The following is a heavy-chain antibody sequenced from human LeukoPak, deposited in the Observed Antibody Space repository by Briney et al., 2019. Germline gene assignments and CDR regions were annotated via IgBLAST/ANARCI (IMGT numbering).Heavy chain of an antibody. CDR1: GFTFDDYA. J-gene: IGHJ4*02. CDR2: ISWNSGSI. V-gene: IGHV3-9*01. CDR3: APKLGYCSSTSCPPIDY. D-gene: IGHD2-2*01. Sequence: GRSLRLSCAASGFTFDDYAMHWVRQAPGKGPEWVSTISWNSGSIVYADSVKGRFTISRDNSKNTLYLQMNSLRAEDTAVYYCAPKLGYCSSTSCPPIDYWGQGTLVTVSS.